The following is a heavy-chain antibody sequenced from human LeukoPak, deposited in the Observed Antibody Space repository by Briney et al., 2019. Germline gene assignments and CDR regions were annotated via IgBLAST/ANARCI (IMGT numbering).Heavy chain of an antibody. J-gene: IGHJ4*02. D-gene: IGHD1-26*01. CDR1: GFTFSHAW. V-gene: IGHV3-30*02. CDR3: AKDEGRGLGATTFDY. Sequence: GGSLRLSCAGSGFTFSHAWMGWLRQAPGKRLEGVAFIRYDGSNKYYADSVKGRFTISRDNSKNTLYLQMNSLRAEDTAVYYCAKDEGRGLGATTFDYWGQKPLDTVSS. CDR2: IRYDGSNK.